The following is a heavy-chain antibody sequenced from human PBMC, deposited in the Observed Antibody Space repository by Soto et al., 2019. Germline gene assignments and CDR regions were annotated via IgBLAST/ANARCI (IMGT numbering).Heavy chain of an antibody. V-gene: IGHV1-18*01. CDR1: GYTFTSYG. D-gene: IGHD3-16*02. CDR3: ARGDMITFVGVIVPNWFDP. J-gene: IGHJ5*02. CDR2: ISAYNGNT. Sequence: QVQLVQSGAEVKKPGASVKVSCKASGYTFTSYGISWVRQAPGQGLEWMGWISAYNGNTNYAQKLQGRVTMTTDTSTSTAYMELRSLRSDDTAVYYCARGDMITFVGVIVPNWFDPWGQGTLVTVSS.